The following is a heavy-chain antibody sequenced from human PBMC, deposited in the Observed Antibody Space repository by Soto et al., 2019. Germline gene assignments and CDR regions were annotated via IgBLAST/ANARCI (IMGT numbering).Heavy chain of an antibody. CDR3: ANREVAGHFDY. V-gene: IGHV2-5*01. Sequence: QITLKESGPTLVKPTQTLTLTCTISGFSLSTSGVGVGWIRQPPGKALEWLEHIYWNDDKRYSPSLKSRLTITKDTYKNQVVLTMTNMDPVDTATYYCANREVAGHFDYWGHGTLVTVSS. J-gene: IGHJ4*01. CDR1: GFSLSTSGVG. CDR2: IYWNDDK. D-gene: IGHD6-19*01.